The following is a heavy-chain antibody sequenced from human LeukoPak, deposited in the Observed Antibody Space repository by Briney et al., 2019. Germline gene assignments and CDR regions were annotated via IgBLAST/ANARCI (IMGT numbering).Heavy chain of an antibody. D-gene: IGHD5-24*01. J-gene: IGHJ4*02. V-gene: IGHV3-53*01. Sequence: GGSLRLSCAASGLTVSSNYMTWVRQAPGKGPEWVSLIYNDGRTFYADSVKGRFTISRDNAKNSLFLQMNSLRAEDTAVYYCARVVRDGYNRIDYWGQETLVTVSS. CDR2: IYNDGRT. CDR1: GLTVSSNY. CDR3: ARVVRDGYNRIDY.